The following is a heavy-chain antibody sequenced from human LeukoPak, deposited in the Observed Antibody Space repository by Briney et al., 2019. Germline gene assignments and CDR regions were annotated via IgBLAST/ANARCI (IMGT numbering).Heavy chain of an antibody. CDR3: ARLIRELEGNWFDP. D-gene: IGHD3-10*01. CDR1: GCTFTSYG. V-gene: IGHV1-18*01. CDR2: ISAYNGNT. J-gene: IGHJ5*02. Sequence: ASVKVSCKASGCTFTSYGINWVRQAPGQGLEWMGWISAYNGNTNYAQKLQGRVTMTTDTSTSTAYMELRSLRSDDTAVYYCARLIRELEGNWFDPWGQGTLVTVSS.